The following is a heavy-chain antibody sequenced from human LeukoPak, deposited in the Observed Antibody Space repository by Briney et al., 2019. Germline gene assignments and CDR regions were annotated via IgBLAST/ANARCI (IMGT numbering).Heavy chain of an antibody. CDR3: ARLKGYCSSTSCYEVFDY. Sequence: ASVKVSCKASGGTISSYAISWVRQAPGQGLEWMGGIIPIFGTANYAQRFQGRVTITADKSTSTAYMELSSLRSEDTAVYYCARLKGYCSSTSCYEVFDYWGQGTLVTVSS. CDR1: GGTISSYA. V-gene: IGHV1-69*06. D-gene: IGHD2-2*01. J-gene: IGHJ4*02. CDR2: IIPIFGTA.